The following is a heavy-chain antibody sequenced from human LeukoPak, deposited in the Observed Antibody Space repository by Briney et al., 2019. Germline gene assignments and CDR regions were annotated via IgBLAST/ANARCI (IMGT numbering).Heavy chain of an antibody. CDR2: INPNSGGT. V-gene: IGHV1-2*02. CDR3: ARDAIVRDYSNSDY. J-gene: IGHJ4*02. CDR1: AYTFTVYY. Sequence: GASVTVSCKSSAYTFTVYYIHWVRQAPAQGLEWMGWINPNSGGTNYAQKFQGRVTMTRDTSISTAYMELSRLTSDDTAVYYCARDAIVRDYSNSDYWGQGTLVTVSS. D-gene: IGHD4-11*01.